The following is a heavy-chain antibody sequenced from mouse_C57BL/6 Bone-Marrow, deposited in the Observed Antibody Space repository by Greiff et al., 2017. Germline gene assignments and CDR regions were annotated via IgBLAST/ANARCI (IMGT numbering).Heavy chain of an antibody. CDR3: ARGVRRYYFDY. V-gene: IGHV1-22*01. D-gene: IGHD2-14*01. J-gene: IGHJ2*01. CDR1: GYTFTDYN. CDR2: LHPNNGGT. Sequence: VQLQQSGPELVKPGASVKMSCKASGYTFTDYNMHWVKQSHGKSLEWIGYLHPNNGGTSSNQKFKGTATLTVNKSSSTAYLELRSLTTEESAVYYWARGVRRYYFDYWGQGTTRTVAA.